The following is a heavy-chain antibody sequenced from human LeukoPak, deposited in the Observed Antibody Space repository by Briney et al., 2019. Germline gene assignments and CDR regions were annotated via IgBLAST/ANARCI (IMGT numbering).Heavy chain of an antibody. D-gene: IGHD3-16*01. CDR1: GFTFGSYG. Sequence: GGSLRLSCAASGFTFGSYGIHWVRQAPGKGLEWVSVIWSDGHNKYYADSVKGRFTISRDDSKSTLYLQMSSLRAEDTALYYCARAPRGRCYFDSWGQGPLVTVSS. CDR3: ARAPRGRCYFDS. V-gene: IGHV3-33*01. J-gene: IGHJ4*02. CDR2: IWSDGHNK.